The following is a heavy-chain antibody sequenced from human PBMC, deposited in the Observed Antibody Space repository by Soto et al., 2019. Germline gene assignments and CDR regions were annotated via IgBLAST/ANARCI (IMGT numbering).Heavy chain of an antibody. Sequence: PGGSLRLSCAASGFTLNSYTINWVRQAPGKRLEWLSPPSSRGYIFSPDSVRGRFTISRDNAKKSVYLQLNSLRAEDTAVYFGAKDFSGGSCYPCIDVWCQVTTVTVSS. D-gene: IGHD2-15*01. V-gene: IGHV3-21*01. CDR1: GFTLNSYT. CDR3: AKDFSGGSCYPCIDV. CDR2: PSSRGYI. J-gene: IGHJ6*02.